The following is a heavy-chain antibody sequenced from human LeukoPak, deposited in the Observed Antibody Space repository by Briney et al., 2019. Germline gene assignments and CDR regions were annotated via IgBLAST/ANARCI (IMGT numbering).Heavy chain of an antibody. D-gene: IGHD6-13*01. CDR2: IKTDGSST. Sequence: GGSLRLSCAASGFTFSTYWMHWVRQAPGKGLVWVSLIKTDGSSTTYADSVKGRFTVSRDNAKNTLYLQMNSLRAEDTAVYYCARDGSSLVYWGQGTLVTVSS. J-gene: IGHJ4*02. CDR3: ARDGSSLVY. V-gene: IGHV3-74*01. CDR1: GFTFSTYW.